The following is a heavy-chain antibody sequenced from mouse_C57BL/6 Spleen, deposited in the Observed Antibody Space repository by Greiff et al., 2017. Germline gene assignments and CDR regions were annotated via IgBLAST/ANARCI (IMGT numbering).Heavy chain of an antibody. D-gene: IGHD1-1*01. J-gene: IGHJ3*01. Sequence: EVKVVESGEGLVKPGGSLKLSCAASGFTFSSYAMSWVRQTPEKRLEWVAYISSGGDYIYYADTVKGRFTISRNNARNTLYLQMSSLKSDDTAMYYYTREGFYYYGPFAYWGQGTLVTVSA. CDR2: ISSGGDYI. CDR1: GFTFSSYA. V-gene: IGHV5-9-1*02. CDR3: TREGFYYYGPFAY.